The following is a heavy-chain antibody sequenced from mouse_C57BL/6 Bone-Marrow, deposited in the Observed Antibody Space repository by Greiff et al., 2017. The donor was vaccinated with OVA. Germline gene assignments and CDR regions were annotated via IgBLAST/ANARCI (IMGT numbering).Heavy chain of an antibody. J-gene: IGHJ4*01. CDR2: INPSSGYT. Sequence: QVQLKESGAELAKPAASVTLSCTASGYTFTSYWMHWVNQRPGQGLEWIGYINPSSGYTKYNQKFKDKATLTAYKYSSTAYMQMSSLTYEDATVYYCARSYSSHSMDYWGQGTSVTVSS. CDR1: GYTFTSYW. V-gene: IGHV1-7*01. D-gene: IGHD1-1*01. CDR3: ARSYSSHSMDY.